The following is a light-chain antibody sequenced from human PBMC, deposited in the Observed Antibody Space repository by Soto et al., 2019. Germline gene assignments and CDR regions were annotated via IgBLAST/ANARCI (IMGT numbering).Light chain of an antibody. Sequence: EIVMTQSPATLAGSPGETVTLSCRASQSLSGNLAWYQQKPGQAPRLLIFRASTRATGVPTRFSGSGSGTDFTLTISSLQPEDFAVYYCQQRSNWPDAFGQGTRLEIK. CDR2: RAS. V-gene: IGKV3-15*01. CDR3: QQRSNWPDA. J-gene: IGKJ5*01. CDR1: QSLSGN.